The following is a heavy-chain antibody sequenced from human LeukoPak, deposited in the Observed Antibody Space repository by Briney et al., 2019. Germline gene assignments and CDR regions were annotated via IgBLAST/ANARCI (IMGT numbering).Heavy chain of an antibody. CDR3: ARYRTPVRAYCGGDCYADAFDI. D-gene: IGHD2-21*02. Sequence: ASVKVSCKASGYTFTSYYMHWVRQAPGQGLEWMGIINPSGGSTSYAQKFQGRVTMTRDTSTSTVYMELSSLRSEDTAVYYCARYRTPVRAYCGGDCYADAFDIWGQGTMVTVSS. CDR2: INPSGGST. CDR1: GYTFTSYY. V-gene: IGHV1-46*01. J-gene: IGHJ3*02.